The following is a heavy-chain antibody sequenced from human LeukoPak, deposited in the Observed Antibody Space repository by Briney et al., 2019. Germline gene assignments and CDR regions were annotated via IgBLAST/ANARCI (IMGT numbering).Heavy chain of an antibody. CDR1: GGSFSGYY. D-gene: IGHD5-24*01. J-gene: IGHJ4*02. CDR2: INHSGST. CDR3: ARGLRRWLHPDFHVLDY. V-gene: IGHV4-34*01. Sequence: TSETLSRTRAVYGGSFSGYYWIWIRQPPGKGREWIGEINHSGSTNYNPSLKSRVTISVDTSKNQFSLKLSSVTAADTAVYYCARGLRRWLHPDFHVLDYWGQGTLVTVSS.